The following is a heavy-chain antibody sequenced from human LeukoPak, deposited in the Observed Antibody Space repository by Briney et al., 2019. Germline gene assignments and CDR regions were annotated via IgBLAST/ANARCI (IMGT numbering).Heavy chain of an antibody. CDR1: GGSISSYY. CDR2: IFDSGRA. J-gene: IGHJ4*02. CDR3: ARDGLQQFGRHYFDY. D-gene: IGHD6-13*01. V-gene: IGHV4-59*01. Sequence: SSETMSLTCTVSGGSISSYYWSWIRQPPGKGLEWIGYIFDSGRADYYPSLRSRVTISMAASLNQFFLDLTSVTAADTAVYYCARDGLQQFGRHYFDYWGQGTLVTVSS.